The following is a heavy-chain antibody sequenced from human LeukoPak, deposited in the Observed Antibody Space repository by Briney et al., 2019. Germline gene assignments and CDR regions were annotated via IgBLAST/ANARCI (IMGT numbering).Heavy chain of an antibody. Sequence: GGSLRLSCAGSGFTFDDYDMSWVRQVPGKGLEWVSCINWDGSTTAYVDSVKGRFTISRDNSKNSLYLQMNSLRTEDTALYYCAKDNDYYMDVWGKGTTVTISS. CDR2: INWDGSTT. J-gene: IGHJ6*03. CDR3: AKDNDYYMDV. V-gene: IGHV3-43*02. CDR1: GFTFDDYD.